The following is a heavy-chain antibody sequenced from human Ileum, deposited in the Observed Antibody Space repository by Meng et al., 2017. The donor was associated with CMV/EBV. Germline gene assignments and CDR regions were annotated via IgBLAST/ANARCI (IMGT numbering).Heavy chain of an antibody. CDR2: ISWDGANT. V-gene: IGHV3-43D*03. J-gene: IGHJ6*02. CDR3: AKERSTAFYYYGLDA. D-gene: IGHD2-2*01. CDR1: GFTFDDYG. Sequence: GGSLRLSCAVSGFTFDDYGMHWVRQAPGKGLEWVSLISWDGANTSYADSVRGRFTISRDNSKNSLYLQMNSLRAEDTALYYCAKERSTAFYYYGLDAWGQGTMVTVSS.